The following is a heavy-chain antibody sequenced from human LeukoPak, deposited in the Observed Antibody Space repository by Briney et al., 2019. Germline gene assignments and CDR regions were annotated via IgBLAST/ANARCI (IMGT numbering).Heavy chain of an antibody. D-gene: IGHD3-9*01. Sequence: GRSLRLSCAASGFTFSEYAMHWVRQDPRKGLVWVSRINGDGRNINYADSVRGRFTISRDNAKNTLYLQMNTLRVEDTAVYYCTRDLMDYDVSTGLHHYYMDVWGQGTTVTVSS. V-gene: IGHV3-74*01. CDR3: TRDLMDYDVSTGLHHYYMDV. CDR2: INGDGRNI. CDR1: GFTFSEYA. J-gene: IGHJ6*02.